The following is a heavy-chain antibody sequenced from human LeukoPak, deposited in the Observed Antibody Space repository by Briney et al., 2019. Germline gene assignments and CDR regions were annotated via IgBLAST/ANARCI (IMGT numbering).Heavy chain of an antibody. CDR2: INPSGGST. Sequence: ASVKVSCKASGYTFTSYYMHWVRQAPGQGLEWMGIINPSGGSTSYAQKFQGRVTMTRDMSTSTVYMELSSLRSDDTAVYYCARELGFTMVRGVISPGAFDIWGQGTMVTVSS. D-gene: IGHD3-10*01. J-gene: IGHJ3*02. CDR1: GYTFTSYY. V-gene: IGHV1-46*01. CDR3: ARELGFTMVRGVISPGAFDI.